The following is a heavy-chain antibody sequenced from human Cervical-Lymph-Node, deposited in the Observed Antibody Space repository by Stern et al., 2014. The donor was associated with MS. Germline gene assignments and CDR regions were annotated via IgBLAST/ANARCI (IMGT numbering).Heavy chain of an antibody. D-gene: IGHD2-21*01. CDR2: FYHSGST. CDR1: GGSISSGGSS. J-gene: IGHJ3*01. CDR3: ARGGVIYTQDRNGFDV. V-gene: IGHV4-30-2*01. Sequence: LQLQESGSGQAKPSQTLSLTCAVSGGSISSGGSSWYWIRQPPGKGLEWIGFFYHSGSTYYNPSLKGRVFISVDTSQNQFALYLRSGTAADTAVYYCARGGVIYTQDRNGFDVWGQGTMVTVSS.